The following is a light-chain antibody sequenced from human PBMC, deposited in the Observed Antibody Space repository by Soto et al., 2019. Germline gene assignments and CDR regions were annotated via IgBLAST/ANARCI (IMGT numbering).Light chain of an antibody. CDR2: GAS. J-gene: IGKJ3*01. CDR1: QSISSY. V-gene: IGKV1-39*01. Sequence: DIQMTQSPSSLSASVGDRVTITCRASQSISSYLNWYQQKPGKGPKLLIYGASSLESGVPSRFSGSGSGTDFTLTINSLQPEDFAVYYCQQYNNWPPFTFGPGTKVDIK. CDR3: QQYNNWPPFT.